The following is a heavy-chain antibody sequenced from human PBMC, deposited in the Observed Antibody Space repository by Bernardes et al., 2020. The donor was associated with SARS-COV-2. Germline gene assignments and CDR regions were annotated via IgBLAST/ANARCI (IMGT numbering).Heavy chain of an antibody. Sequence: SETLSLTCTVSGGSISSGSYYWSWIRQPAGKGLEWIGRIYTSGSTNYNPSLKSRVTISVDTSKNQFSLKLSSVTAADTAVYYCARDRGDYGWFDPWGQGTLVTVSS. CDR2: IYTSGST. D-gene: IGHD4-17*01. V-gene: IGHV4-61*02. J-gene: IGHJ5*02. CDR3: ARDRGDYGWFDP. CDR1: GGSISSGSYY.